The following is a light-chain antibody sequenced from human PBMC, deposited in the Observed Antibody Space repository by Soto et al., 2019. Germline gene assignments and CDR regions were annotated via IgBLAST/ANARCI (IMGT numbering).Light chain of an antibody. V-gene: IGKV1-5*01. CDR3: QHMRT. CDR2: DAS. Sequence: DIQMTQSPSTLSGSVGDRVTITCRASQTISSWLAWYQQKPGKAPKLLIYDASTLESGVPSMFSGSGFGTEFSLTISSLQPDDVGSYYCQHMRTFGQGTKVDIK. J-gene: IGKJ1*01. CDR1: QTISSW.